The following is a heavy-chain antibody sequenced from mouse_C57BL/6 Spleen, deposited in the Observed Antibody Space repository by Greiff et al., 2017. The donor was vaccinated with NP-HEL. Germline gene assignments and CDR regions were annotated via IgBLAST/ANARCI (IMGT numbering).Heavy chain of an antibody. D-gene: IGHD1-1*02. J-gene: IGHJ4*01. Sequence: EVQLQQSGPELVKPGASVKISCKASGYSFTGYYMNWVKQSPEKSLEWIGEINPSTGGTTYNQKFKAKATLTVDKSASTAYMQLKSLTSEDSAVYSCARCGWNYYYAMDYWGQGTSVTVSS. CDR2: INPSTGGT. CDR1: GYSFTGYY. CDR3: ARCGWNYYYAMDY. V-gene: IGHV1-42*01.